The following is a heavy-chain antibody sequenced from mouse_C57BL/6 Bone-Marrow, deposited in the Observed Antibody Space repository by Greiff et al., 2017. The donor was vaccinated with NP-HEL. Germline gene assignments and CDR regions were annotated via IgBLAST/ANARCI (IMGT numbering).Heavy chain of an antibody. V-gene: IGHV1-81*01. D-gene: IGHD3-2*02. CDR3: ARPAQVYYFDY. CDR1: GYTFTSYG. Sequence: VKLQESGAELARPGASVKLSCKASGYTFTSYGISWVKQRTGQGLEWIGEIYPRSGNTYYNEKFKGKATLTADKSSSTAYMELRSLTSEDSAVYFCARPAQVYYFDYWGQGTTLTVSS. CDR2: IYPRSGNT. J-gene: IGHJ2*01.